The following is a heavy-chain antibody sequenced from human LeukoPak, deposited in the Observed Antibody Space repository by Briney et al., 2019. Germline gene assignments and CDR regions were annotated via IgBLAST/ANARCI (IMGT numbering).Heavy chain of an antibody. CDR3: ARDSLSVLWFGELLDPQHWGIPKNYYYYGMDV. D-gene: IGHD3-10*01. Sequence: ASVNVSFKASGYTFTSYGISWVRQAPGQGLEWMGWISAYNGNTNYAQKLQGRVTMTTDTSTSTAYMELRSLRSDDTAVYYCARDSLSVLWFGELLDPQHWGIPKNYYYYGMDVWGQGTTVTVSS. J-gene: IGHJ6*02. CDR1: GYTFTSYG. V-gene: IGHV1-18*01. CDR2: ISAYNGNT.